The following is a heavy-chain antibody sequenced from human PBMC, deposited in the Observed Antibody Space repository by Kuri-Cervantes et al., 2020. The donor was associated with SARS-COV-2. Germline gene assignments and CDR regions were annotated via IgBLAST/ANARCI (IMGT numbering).Heavy chain of an antibody. J-gene: IGHJ4*02. CDR1: GYTFTSYG. Sequence: ASVKVSCKASGYTFTSYGISWVRQAPGQGLEWMGWINTNTGNPTYAQGFTGRFVFSLDTSVSTAYLQISSLKAEDTAVYYCARSAVAGTWGFIDYWGQGTLVTVSS. D-gene: IGHD6-19*01. CDR3: ARSAVAGTWGFIDY. V-gene: IGHV7-4-1*02. CDR2: INTNTGNP.